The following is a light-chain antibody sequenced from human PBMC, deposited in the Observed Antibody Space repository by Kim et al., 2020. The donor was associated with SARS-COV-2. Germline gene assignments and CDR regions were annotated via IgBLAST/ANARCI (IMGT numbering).Light chain of an antibody. Sequence: SASVGDRGTITCRASQSISSWLAWYQQKPGKAPKVLIYKASSLESGVPSRFSGSGSGTEFTLTISSLQPDDFATYYCQQYNSYWTFGQGTKVEIK. CDR1: QSISSW. V-gene: IGKV1-5*03. CDR2: KAS. J-gene: IGKJ1*01. CDR3: QQYNSYWT.